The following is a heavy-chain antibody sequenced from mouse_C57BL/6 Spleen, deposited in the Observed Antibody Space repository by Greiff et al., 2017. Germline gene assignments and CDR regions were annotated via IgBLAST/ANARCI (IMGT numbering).Heavy chain of an antibody. CDR3: ARHGGPPRAMDY. CDR1: GFTFSDYG. Sequence: EVHLVESGGGLVQPGGSLKLSCAASGFTFSDYGMAWVRQAPRKGPEWVAFISNLAYSIYYADTVTGRFTISRENAKNTLYLEMSSLRSEDTAMYYCARHGGPPRAMDYWGQGTSVTVSS. CDR2: ISNLAYSI. V-gene: IGHV5-15*01. J-gene: IGHJ4*01.